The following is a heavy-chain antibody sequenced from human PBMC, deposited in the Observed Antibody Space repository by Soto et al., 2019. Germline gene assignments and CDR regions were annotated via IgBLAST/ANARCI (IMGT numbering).Heavy chain of an antibody. D-gene: IGHD2-15*01. V-gene: IGHV5-51*01. Sequence: PGESLKISCKGSGYSFTSYWIGWVRQMPGKGLEWMGIIYPGDSDTRYSPSFQGQVTISADKSISTAYLQWSSLKASDTAMYYCASFAAATPGYYYYYRAVGGKGTTVTVSS. CDR2: IYPGDSDT. CDR1: GYSFTSYW. CDR3: ASFAAATPGYYYYYRAV. J-gene: IGHJ6*03.